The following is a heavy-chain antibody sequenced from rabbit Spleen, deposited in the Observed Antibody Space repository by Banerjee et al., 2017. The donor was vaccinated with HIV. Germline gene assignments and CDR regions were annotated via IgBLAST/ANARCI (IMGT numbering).Heavy chain of an antibody. J-gene: IGHJ6*01. CDR2: IDIGSSGFT. CDR3: ARDTSSSFSSYGMDL. CDR1: GVSFSSSSY. Sequence: QSLEESGGDLVKPGASLTLTCTASGVSFSSSSYMCWVRQAPEKGLEWIACIDIGSSGFTYFATWAKGRFTCSKTSSTTVTLQMTRLTAADTATYFCARDTSSSFSSYGMDLWGPGTLVTVS. V-gene: IGHV1S40*01. D-gene: IGHD1-1*01.